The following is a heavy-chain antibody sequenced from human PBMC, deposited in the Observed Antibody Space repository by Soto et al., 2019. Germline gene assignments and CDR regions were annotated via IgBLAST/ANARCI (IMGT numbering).Heavy chain of an antibody. V-gene: IGHV3-30-3*01. CDR1: GFTFSSYA. CDR3: ARVEIPVAGTPYYFDY. J-gene: IGHJ4*02. D-gene: IGHD6-19*01. CDR2: ISYDGSNK. Sequence: QVQLVESGGGVVQPGRSLRLSCAASGFTFSSYAMHWVRQAPGKGLEWVAVISYDGSNKYYADSVKGRFTISRDNSKNTLYLQMNSLRVEDTAVYYCARVEIPVAGTPYYFDYWGQGTLVTVSS.